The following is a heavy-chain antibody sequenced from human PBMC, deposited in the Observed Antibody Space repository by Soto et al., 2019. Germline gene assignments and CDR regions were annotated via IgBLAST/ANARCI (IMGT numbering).Heavy chain of an antibody. J-gene: IGHJ1*01. V-gene: IGHV3-74*01. CDR2: INGDGTIT. CDR1: GFTFTNLW. CDR3: VRDSR. Sequence: EVQLVESGGGLVQPGGSLRLSCAASGFTFTNLWIYWFRQTPEKGLVWVAGINGDGTITAYADSVKGRFTISRDNAKSTLYLQMNSLTIEDTALYYCVRDSRWGQGTLVPVSS.